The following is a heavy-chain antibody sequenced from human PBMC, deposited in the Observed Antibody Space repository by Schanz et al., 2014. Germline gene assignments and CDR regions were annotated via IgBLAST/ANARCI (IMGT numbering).Heavy chain of an antibody. CDR1: GFSFSDYY. CDR2: INTGSNYI. Sequence: QVHLLESGGGLVEPGGSLRLSCAASGFSFSDYYMSWIRQAPGKGLEWISFINTGSNYINCADSVKGRFTISRDNTKNSLFLQLNSLRADDTAVYYCAASSGWHPSTDYWGQGTLVTVSS. V-gene: IGHV3-11*03. D-gene: IGHD6-19*01. J-gene: IGHJ4*02. CDR3: AASSGWHPSTDY.